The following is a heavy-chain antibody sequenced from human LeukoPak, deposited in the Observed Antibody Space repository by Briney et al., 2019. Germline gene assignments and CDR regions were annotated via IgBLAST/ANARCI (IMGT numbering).Heavy chain of an antibody. CDR2: ISSNGGST. D-gene: IGHD2-2*01. CDR3: ATSSGGYCSSTSCYAHY. CDR1: GFTFSSYA. V-gene: IGHV3-64*04. Sequence: GGSLRLSCSASGFTFSSYAMHWVRQAPGKGLEYVSAISSNGGSTYYADSVKGRFTISRDNSKNTLYLQMNGLRADDTAVYYCATSSGGYCSSTSCYAHYWGQGTLVTVSS. J-gene: IGHJ4*02.